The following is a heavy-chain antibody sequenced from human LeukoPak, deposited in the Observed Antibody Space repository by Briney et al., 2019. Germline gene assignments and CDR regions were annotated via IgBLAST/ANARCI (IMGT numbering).Heavy chain of an antibody. CDR1: GGSFSDYY. CDR3: ARHGGSYSLDY. J-gene: IGHJ4*02. V-gene: IGHV4-34*01. Sequence: SETLSLTCVVYGGSFSDYYWSWIRQPPGKGLEWIGEINHSGSTNYNPSLKSRVTISVDTSKNQFSLKLSSVTAADTAVYYCARHGGSYSLDYWGQGTLVTVSS. D-gene: IGHD1-26*01. CDR2: INHSGST.